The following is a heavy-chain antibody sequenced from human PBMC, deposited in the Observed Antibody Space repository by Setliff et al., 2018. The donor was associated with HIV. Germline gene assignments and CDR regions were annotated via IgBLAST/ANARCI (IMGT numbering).Heavy chain of an antibody. CDR3: ARVRYCSGGSCYGGEYWFDP. J-gene: IGHJ5*02. CDR2: IHPSGGST. Sequence: ASVKVSCKASGYTFTSYYIHWVRQAPGQGLEWMGVIHPSGGSTSYAQSFQDRVTMTRDTSTSTVYMELSSLRPEDTAVYYCARVRYCSGGSCYGGEYWFDPWGQGTLVTV. V-gene: IGHV1-46*01. CDR1: GYTFTSYY. D-gene: IGHD2-15*01.